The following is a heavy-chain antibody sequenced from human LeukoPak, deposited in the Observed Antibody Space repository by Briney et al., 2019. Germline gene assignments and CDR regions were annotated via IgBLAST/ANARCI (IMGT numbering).Heavy chain of an antibody. V-gene: IGHV5-51*01. CDR1: GYSFTSYW. Sequence: GESLKISCKGSGYSFTSYWIGWVRQMPGKGLEWMGIIYPGDSETRYSPSFQGQVTISADKSISTAYLQWSSLKASDTAMYYCASTAYSSSWYPPYFDYWGQGTLVTVSS. CDR2: IYPGDSET. J-gene: IGHJ4*02. CDR3: ASTAYSSSWYPPYFDY. D-gene: IGHD6-13*01.